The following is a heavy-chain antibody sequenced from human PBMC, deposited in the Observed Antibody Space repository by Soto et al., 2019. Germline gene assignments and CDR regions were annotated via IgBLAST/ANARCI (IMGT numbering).Heavy chain of an antibody. V-gene: IGHV3-11*01. J-gene: IGHJ4*02. CDR2: ISSSGDII. CDR3: ARDLGYYDSSGYFDY. D-gene: IGHD3-22*01. Sequence: QVQLVESGGGLVKPGGSLKLSCAASGFTFSDYYMSRIRQAPGKGLEWISYISSSGDIIYYADSVKGRFTISRDNAKNSLYLQMNSLRAEDTAVYYCARDLGYYDSSGYFDYWGQGTLVTVSS. CDR1: GFTFSDYY.